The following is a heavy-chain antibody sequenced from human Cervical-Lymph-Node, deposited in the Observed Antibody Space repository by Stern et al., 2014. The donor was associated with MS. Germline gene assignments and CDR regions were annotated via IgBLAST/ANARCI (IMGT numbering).Heavy chain of an antibody. Sequence: DQLAEPGPEATKPPPPAQVACKASGGTLSNYAISWVRQAPGQGLEWMGGLTIIFDTANYAQKFQGRVRMSADESTSTAYMELSSLRSEDTAVYCCARASDRSGYCPEYFQYWGQGTPVTVSS. J-gene: IGHJ1*01. CDR3: ARASDRSGYCPEYFQY. D-gene: IGHD3-22*01. V-gene: IGHV1-69*12. CDR2: LTIIFDTA. CDR1: GGTLSNYA.